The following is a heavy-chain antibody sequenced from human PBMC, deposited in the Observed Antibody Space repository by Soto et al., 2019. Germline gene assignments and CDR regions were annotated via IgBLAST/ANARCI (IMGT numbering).Heavy chain of an antibody. CDR1: GFTFSSYW. Sequence: EVQLVESGGGLVQPGGSLRLSCAASGFTFSSYWMHWVRQAPGKGLVWVSRINSDGSSTSYADSVKGRFTISRDNAKNTQYLQMNSLRAEDTAVYYCARAHVLRYFDWSDAFDIWGQGTMVTVSS. CDR3: ARAHVLRYFDWSDAFDI. J-gene: IGHJ3*02. D-gene: IGHD3-9*01. CDR2: INSDGSST. V-gene: IGHV3-74*01.